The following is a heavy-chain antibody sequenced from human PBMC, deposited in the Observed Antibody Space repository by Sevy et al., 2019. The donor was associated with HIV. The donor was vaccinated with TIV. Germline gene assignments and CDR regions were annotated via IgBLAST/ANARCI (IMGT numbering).Heavy chain of an antibody. Sequence: SQTLSLTCAISGDSVSSNSAAWNWIRQSPSRGLEWLGRTSYRSKWYYDYALSVKSRITINPDTSKNQFSLQLNSVTPEDTAVFFCARDSVYCSGGSCYSESFDSWGQGTLVTVSS. CDR3: ARDSVYCSGGSCYSESFDS. CDR1: GDSVSSNSAA. D-gene: IGHD2-15*01. V-gene: IGHV6-1*01. CDR2: TSYRSKWYY. J-gene: IGHJ4*02.